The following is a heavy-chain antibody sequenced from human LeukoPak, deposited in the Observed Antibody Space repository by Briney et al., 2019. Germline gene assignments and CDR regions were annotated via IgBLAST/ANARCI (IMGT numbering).Heavy chain of an antibody. CDR3: AHQVPPNDEFFDH. Sequence: GGSLRLSCVASGFTFSSYSMHWVRQAPGEGLEWLSGISNTGRATDYADSIKGRFTISRDNSKNTVFLQMNSLRAEDTAEYFCAHQVPPNDEFFDHWGQGTLVTDSS. V-gene: IGHV3-23*01. CDR2: ISNTGRAT. J-gene: IGHJ5*02. CDR1: GFTFSSYS.